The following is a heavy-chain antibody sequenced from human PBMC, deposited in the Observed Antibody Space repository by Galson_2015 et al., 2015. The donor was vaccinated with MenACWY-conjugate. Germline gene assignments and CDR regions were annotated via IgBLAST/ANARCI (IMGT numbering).Heavy chain of an antibody. J-gene: IGHJ4*02. D-gene: IGHD6-19*01. Sequence: SLRLSCAASGFTFSDYYMSWIRQAPGKGLEWVSYISSSSTYTNYADSVKGRFTISRDNAKNSLSLQMNSLRVEDTAVYFCARRSASGWYAFDYWGQGTLVTVSS. CDR1: GFTFSDYY. V-gene: IGHV3-11*03. CDR3: ARRSASGWYAFDY. CDR2: ISSSSTYT.